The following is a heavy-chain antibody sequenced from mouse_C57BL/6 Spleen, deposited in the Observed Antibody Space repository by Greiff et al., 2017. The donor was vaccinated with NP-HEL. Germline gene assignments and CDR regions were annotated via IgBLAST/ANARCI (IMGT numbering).Heavy chain of an antibody. J-gene: IGHJ4*01. V-gene: IGHV1-69*01. CDR3: ARRPGHYAMDY. Sequence: QVQLQQPGAELVMPGASVKLSCKASGYTFTSYWMHWVKQRPGQGLEWIGEIDPSDSYTNYNQKFKGKSTLTVDKSSSTAYMQLSSLTSEDSAVYYCARRPGHYAMDYWGQGTSVTVSS. CDR2: IDPSDSYT. CDR1: GYTFTSYW.